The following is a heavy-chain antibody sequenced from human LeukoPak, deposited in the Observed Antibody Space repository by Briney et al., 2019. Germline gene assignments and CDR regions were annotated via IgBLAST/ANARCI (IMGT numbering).Heavy chain of an antibody. J-gene: IGHJ4*02. CDR3: ARDGYCSTTNCPRRGAY. CDR1: GFTFSNYW. CDR2: IKQDGSEK. V-gene: IGHV3-7*01. D-gene: IGHD2-2*01. Sequence: GGSLRLSCAASGFTFSNYWMSWVRQAPGKGLEWVANIKQDGSEKSYVGSVKGRFTISRDNAKNSLYLQMNSLRAEDTAVYYCARDGYCSTTNCPRRGAYWGQGTLVTVSS.